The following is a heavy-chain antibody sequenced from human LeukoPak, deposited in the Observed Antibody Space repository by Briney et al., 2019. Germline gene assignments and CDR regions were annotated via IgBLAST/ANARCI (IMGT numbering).Heavy chain of an antibody. CDR1: GFIFHNFG. CDR3: ARKVFCSGDCYSDLPYAFDV. D-gene: IGHD2-21*02. J-gene: IGHJ3*01. V-gene: IGHV3-30*02. CDR2: IRYDANRK. Sequence: GGSLRLSCAASGFIFHNFGIHWVRQAPGKGLEWVACIRYDANRKYYADSVKGRFSVSRDNSRNTVYLQMNSLRAEDTAVYYAARKVFCSGDCYSDLPYAFDVWGRGTMVTVSP.